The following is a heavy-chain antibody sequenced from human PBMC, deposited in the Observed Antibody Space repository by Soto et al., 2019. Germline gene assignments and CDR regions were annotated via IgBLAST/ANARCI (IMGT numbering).Heavy chain of an antibody. Sequence: GGSLRLSXAASGFAFSSYSMSWVRQAPGKGLRWVSVISGSGGSTFYSDSVKGRFTISRDNSNNTLYLQMNSLRAEDTAVYYCANSQGVGGRLVTTFSFDYWGQGTLVTVSS. J-gene: IGHJ4*02. CDR2: ISGSGGST. CDR3: ANSQGVGGRLVTTFSFDY. V-gene: IGHV3-23*01. D-gene: IGHD4-17*01. CDR1: GFAFSSYS.